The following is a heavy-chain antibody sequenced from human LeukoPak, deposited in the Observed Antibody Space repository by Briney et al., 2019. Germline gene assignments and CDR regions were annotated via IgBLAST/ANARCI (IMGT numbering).Heavy chain of an antibody. CDR1: SGSISSGVYY. CDR3: ARGVRWLQLSYFDY. CDR2: IYYSGST. D-gene: IGHD5-24*01. J-gene: IGHJ4*02. Sequence: PSQTLSLTCPVSSGSISSGVYYWSWIRQHPGKGLEWIGYIYYSGSTYYNPSLKSRVTISVDTSKNQFSLKLSSVTAADTAVYYCARGVRWLQLSYFDYWGQGTPVTVSS. V-gene: IGHV4-31*03.